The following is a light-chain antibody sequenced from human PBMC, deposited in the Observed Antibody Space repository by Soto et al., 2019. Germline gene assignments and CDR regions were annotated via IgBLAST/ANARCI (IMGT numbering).Light chain of an antibody. CDR3: QSYDSSLSGSV. J-gene: IGLJ2*01. V-gene: IGLV1-40*01. Sequence: QSVLTQPPSASGAPGQRVTISCTGSSSNIGTGYDVHWYRQLPGTAPKLLIYANTNRPSGVPDRFSGSKSGTSASLAITGLQAEDEADYYCQSYDSSLSGSVFGGGTKLTVL. CDR2: ANT. CDR1: SSNIGTGYD.